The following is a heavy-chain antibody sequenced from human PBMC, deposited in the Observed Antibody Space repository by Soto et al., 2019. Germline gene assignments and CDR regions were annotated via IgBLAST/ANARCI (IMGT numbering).Heavy chain of an antibody. CDR1: GFTFSSYS. J-gene: IGHJ4*02. CDR3: ARANYYGSPGDFDY. CDR2: ISSSSSTI. Sequence: EVQLVESGGGLVQPGGSLRLSCAASGFTFSSYSMNWVRQAPGKGLEWVSYISSSSSTIYYVDSVKGRFTIARDNAKNSLYLQMHSLRAEDTAVYYSARANYYGSPGDFDYWGQGTLVTVSS. V-gene: IGHV3-48*01. D-gene: IGHD3-10*01.